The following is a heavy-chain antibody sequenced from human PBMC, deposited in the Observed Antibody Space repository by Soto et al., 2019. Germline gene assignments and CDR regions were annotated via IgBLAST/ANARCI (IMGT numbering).Heavy chain of an antibody. J-gene: IGHJ3*02. V-gene: IGHV1-18*01. D-gene: IGHD6-13*01. CDR2: ISAYNGNT. CDR3: ARRSDVMYSSSWYYAFDI. Sequence: ASVKVSCEASGYTFASYGISWVRQAPGQGREWMGWISAYNGNTNYAQKLQGRVTMTTDTSTSTAYMELRSLRSDDTAVYYCARRSDVMYSSSWYYAFDIWGQGTMVTVSS. CDR1: GYTFASYG.